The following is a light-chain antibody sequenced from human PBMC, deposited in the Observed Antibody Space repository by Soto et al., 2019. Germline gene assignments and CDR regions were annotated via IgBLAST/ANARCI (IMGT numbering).Light chain of an antibody. V-gene: IGKV1-5*03. CDR3: QQYNDSFPYT. CDR1: QSISNW. Sequence: DIQLTQSPSALSASVGDRVTITCRASQSISNWLAWYQQKPGTAPKLLIYGASTLESGVPSRFSGIRSGTEFTLSVSSLQPDDFATYYCQQYNDSFPYTFGQGTKLEIK. J-gene: IGKJ2*01. CDR2: GAS.